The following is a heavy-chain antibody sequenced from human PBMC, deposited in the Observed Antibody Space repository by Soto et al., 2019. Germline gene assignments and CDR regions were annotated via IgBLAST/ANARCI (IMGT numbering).Heavy chain of an antibody. CDR2: IIPIFGTA. Sequence: SVKRYCKASGGTFSSYAISWVRQAPGQGLEWMGGIIPIFGTANYAQKFQGRVTITADESTSTAYMELSSLRSEDTAVYYCARPQPYYYYYYGMDVWGQGTTVTAP. V-gene: IGHV1-69*13. CDR3: ARPQPYYYYYYGMDV. CDR1: GGTFSSYA. J-gene: IGHJ6*02.